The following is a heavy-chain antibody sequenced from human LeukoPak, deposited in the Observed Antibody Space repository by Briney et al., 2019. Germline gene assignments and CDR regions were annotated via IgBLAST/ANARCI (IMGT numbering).Heavy chain of an antibody. CDR1: GGSISSGDYY. J-gene: IGHJ5*02. CDR2: IYYSEIA. V-gene: IGHV4-30-4*01. D-gene: IGHD1-7*01. CDR3: ARDRKLSRGGNWLDP. Sequence: SETLSLTCTVSGGSISSGDYYWSWIRQSPGKGLEWIGNIYYSEIAYYNPSLESRLTISITTSKNQFSLKLSSVTAADTAVYYCARDRKLSRGGNWLDPWGQGTLVTVSS.